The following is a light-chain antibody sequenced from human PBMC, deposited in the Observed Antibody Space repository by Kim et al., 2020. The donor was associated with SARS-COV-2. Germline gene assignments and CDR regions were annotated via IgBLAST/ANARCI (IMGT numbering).Light chain of an antibody. CDR3: QQYGSSPPT. V-gene: IGKV3-20*01. CDR1: QSVSSAS. Sequence: SPGERAPLSCRASQSVSSASLAWYQQKPGQAPRLLMYAASSRATGIPDKISGTGSGTDFTLTINRLEPEDSAVYFCQQYGSSPPTFGQGTKLEI. CDR2: AAS. J-gene: IGKJ2*01.